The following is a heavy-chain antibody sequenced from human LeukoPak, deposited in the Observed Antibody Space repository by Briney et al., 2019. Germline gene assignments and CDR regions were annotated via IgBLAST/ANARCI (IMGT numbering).Heavy chain of an antibody. V-gene: IGHV1-24*01. CDR2: FDPEDGET. D-gene: IGHD5-24*01. J-gene: IGHJ3*02. CDR1: GYTLTELS. Sequence: ASVKVPCKVSGYTLTELSMHWVRQAPGKGLEWMGGFDPEDGETIYAQKFQGRVTMTEDTSTDTAYMELSSLRSEDTAVYYCATDPDDLRSSAFDIWGQGTMVTVSS. CDR3: ATDPDDLRSSAFDI.